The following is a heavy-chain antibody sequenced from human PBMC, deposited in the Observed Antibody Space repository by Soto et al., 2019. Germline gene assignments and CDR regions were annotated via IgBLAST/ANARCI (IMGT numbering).Heavy chain of an antibody. CDR1: GYTFTNYY. Sequence: QVQLVQSGAEVKKPGVSVRVSCKASGYTFTNYYIHWIRQAPGQGLEWMGVFNPRGGSATYAQKFQGRLIMTADTSTSTVYMETSSLGSEDTAVYYCARQGVVREHWFDPWGQGTLVTVSS. CDR2: FNPRGGSA. J-gene: IGHJ5*02. CDR3: ARQGVVREHWFDP. V-gene: IGHV1-46*01. D-gene: IGHD3-3*01.